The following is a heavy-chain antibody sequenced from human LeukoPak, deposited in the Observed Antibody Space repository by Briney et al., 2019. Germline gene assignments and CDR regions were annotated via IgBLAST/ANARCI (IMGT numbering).Heavy chain of an antibody. J-gene: IGHJ5*02. D-gene: IGHD2-2*02. Sequence: SETLSLTCTVSGGSISSYYWSWNRQPAGKGLEWIGRIYTSGSTNYNPSLKSRVTMSVDTSKNQFSLKLSSVTAADTAVYYCARDLGYCSSTSCYTNWFDPWGQGTLVTVSS. CDR2: IYTSGST. CDR3: ARDLGYCSSTSCYTNWFDP. CDR1: GGSISSYY. V-gene: IGHV4-4*07.